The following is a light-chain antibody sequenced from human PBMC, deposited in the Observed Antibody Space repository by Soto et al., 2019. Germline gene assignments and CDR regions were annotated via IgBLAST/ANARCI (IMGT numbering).Light chain of an antibody. J-gene: IGKJ2*02. CDR3: QQFYSVPCT. Sequence: IQMTQSPSSLSTSVGDRVTITCQASQDIKNYLIWYQQKPGKAPKLLIYDASTLGTGVSSWFSGSGSGTHFTLTISSLQPEDIATYYCQQFYSVPCTFGQGTKLEMK. V-gene: IGKV1-33*01. CDR1: QDIKNY. CDR2: DAS.